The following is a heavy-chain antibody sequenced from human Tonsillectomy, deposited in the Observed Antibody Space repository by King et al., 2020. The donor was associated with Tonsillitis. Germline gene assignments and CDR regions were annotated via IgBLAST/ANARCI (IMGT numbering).Heavy chain of an antibody. Sequence: VQLVESGGGLVQPGGSLRLSCAASGFTFSSYAMSWVRQAPGKGLEWVSAISGSGGSTYYADSVKGRFTISRDNSKHTLYLQMNSLRAEDTAVYYCARHYDSSSDAFDIWGQGTMVTVSS. D-gene: IGHD3-22*01. CDR2: ISGSGGST. V-gene: IGHV3-23*04. J-gene: IGHJ3*02. CDR3: ARHYDSSSDAFDI. CDR1: GFTFSSYA.